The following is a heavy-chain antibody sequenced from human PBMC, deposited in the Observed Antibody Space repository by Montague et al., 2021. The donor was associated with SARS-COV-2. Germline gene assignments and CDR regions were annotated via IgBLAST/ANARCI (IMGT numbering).Heavy chain of an antibody. J-gene: IGHJ5*02. V-gene: IGHV4-59*01. Sequence: STNYNPSLKSRVTISVDTAKNQFSLKLRSVTAADTAVYFCAREGLNNWFDPWGQGTLVIVYS. CDR2: ST. CDR3: AREGLNNWFDP.